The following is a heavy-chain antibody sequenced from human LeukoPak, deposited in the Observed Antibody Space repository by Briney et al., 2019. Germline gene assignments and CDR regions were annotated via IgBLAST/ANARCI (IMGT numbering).Heavy chain of an antibody. CDR1: GFTFSDYW. D-gene: IGHD1-26*01. J-gene: IGHJ4*02. V-gene: IGHV3-7*01. CDR2: VGRGGGEK. CDR3: AKVGAWDLQRVFEN. Sequence: PGGSLRLSCAASGFTFSDYWMIWVRQVPGKGLEWVANVGRGGGEKYYVDSVKGRFTISSDNAKKSLYLEMNSLRVEDTALYYCAKVGAWDLQRVFENGGGGTLVT.